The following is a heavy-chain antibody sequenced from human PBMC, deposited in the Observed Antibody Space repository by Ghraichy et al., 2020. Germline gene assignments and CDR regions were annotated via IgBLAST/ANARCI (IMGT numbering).Heavy chain of an antibody. V-gene: IGHV4-39*01. J-gene: IGHJ4*02. D-gene: IGHD5-24*01. CDR1: GGSISSSSYY. CDR3: AKRWLQSPFDY. Sequence: SQTLSLTCTVSGGSISSSSYYWGWLRQPPGKGLEWIGSIYYSGSTYYNPSLKRRVTISVDTSKNQFSLKLSSVTAADTAVYYCAKRWLQSPFDYWGQGTLVNVSS. CDR2: IYYSGST.